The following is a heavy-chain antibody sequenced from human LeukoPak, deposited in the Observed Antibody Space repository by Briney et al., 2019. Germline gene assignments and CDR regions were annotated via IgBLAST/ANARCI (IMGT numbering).Heavy chain of an antibody. CDR3: ARGTLYYDFWSGYYRKWFDP. Sequence: PGGSLRLSCAASGFTFSSYAMSWVRQPPGKGLEWIGEINHSGSTNYNPSLKSRVTISVDTSKNQFSLKLSSVTAADTAVYYCARGTLYYDFWSGYYRKWFDPWGQGTLVTVSS. CDR2: INHSGST. V-gene: IGHV4-34*01. J-gene: IGHJ5*02. CDR1: GFTFSSYA. D-gene: IGHD3-3*01.